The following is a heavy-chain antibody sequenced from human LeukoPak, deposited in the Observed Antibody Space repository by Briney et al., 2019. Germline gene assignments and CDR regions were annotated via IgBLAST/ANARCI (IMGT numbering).Heavy chain of an antibody. CDR1: GFTFSSYS. V-gene: IGHV3-21*01. CDR2: ISTSSSYI. Sequence: GGSLRLSCAASGFTFSSYSMNWVRQAPGKGLEWVSFISTSSSYIHNADSVKGRFTISRDNAENSLYLQMNSLRAEDTAVYYCARGADSGYSSDNWGQGTLVSVSS. J-gene: IGHJ4*02. CDR3: ARGADSGYSSDN. D-gene: IGHD3-9*01.